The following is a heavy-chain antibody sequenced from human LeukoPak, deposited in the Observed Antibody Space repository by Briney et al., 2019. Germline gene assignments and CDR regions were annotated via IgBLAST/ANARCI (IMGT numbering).Heavy chain of an antibody. CDR2: INHSGST. Sequence: SETLSLTCAVYGGSFSGYYWSWIRQPPGKGLEWIGEINHSGSTNYNPSLKSRVTISVDTSKNHFSLNLISVTAADTAVYYCARIYYSSSYDYWYFDLWGRGTLVTVSS. D-gene: IGHD6-13*01. CDR3: ARIYYSSSYDYWYFDL. V-gene: IGHV4-34*01. CDR1: GGSFSGYY. J-gene: IGHJ2*01.